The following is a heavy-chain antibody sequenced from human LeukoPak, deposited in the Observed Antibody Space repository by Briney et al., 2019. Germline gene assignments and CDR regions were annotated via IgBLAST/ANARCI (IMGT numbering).Heavy chain of an antibody. Sequence: ASVKVSCKASGYTFISYAMHWVRQAPGQRLEWMGWINAGNGNTKYSQKFQGRVTITRDTSASTAYMELSSLRSEDTAVYYCALYYDFWSGSLFDPWGQGTLVTVSS. D-gene: IGHD3-3*01. V-gene: IGHV1-3*01. CDR3: ALYYDFWSGSLFDP. CDR2: INAGNGNT. J-gene: IGHJ5*02. CDR1: GYTFISYA.